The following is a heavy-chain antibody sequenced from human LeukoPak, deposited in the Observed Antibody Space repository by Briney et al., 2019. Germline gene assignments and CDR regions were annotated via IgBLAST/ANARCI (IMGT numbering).Heavy chain of an antibody. CDR1: GFTFSSYD. D-gene: IGHD6-19*01. J-gene: IGHJ4*02. CDR2: IGTAGDT. Sequence: GGSLRLSCAASGFTFSSYDMHWVRQATGKGLEWVSAIGTAGDTYYPGSVKGRFTISRENAKNSLYLQMNSLRAGDTAVYYCARSSGWYGIDYWGQGTLVTVSS. CDR3: ARSSGWYGIDY. V-gene: IGHV3-13*01.